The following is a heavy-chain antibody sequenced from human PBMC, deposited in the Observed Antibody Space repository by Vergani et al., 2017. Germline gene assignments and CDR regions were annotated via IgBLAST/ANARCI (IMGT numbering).Heavy chain of an antibody. Sequence: VLLQEPGPGLVKPPGTLSLTCAVSGDSISSNNCWTWVRQPPGKGLEWIGEICHTEDTKYSPSLKSRATVFVDTSKNQFSLNLTSVTVADTAVYYCARDSAVGGTFDSWGQGTLVSVSS. CDR1: GDSISSNNC. CDR3: ARDSAVGGTFDS. CDR2: ICHTEDT. J-gene: IGHJ4*02. V-gene: IGHV4-4*03. D-gene: IGHD1-26*01.